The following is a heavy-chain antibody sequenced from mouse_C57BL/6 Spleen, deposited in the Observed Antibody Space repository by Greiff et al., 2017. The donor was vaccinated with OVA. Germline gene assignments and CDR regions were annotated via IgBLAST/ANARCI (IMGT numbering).Heavy chain of an antibody. CDR2: IDPSDSYT. V-gene: IGHV1-59*01. J-gene: IGHJ3*01. CDR1: GYTFTSYW. CDR3: ARGGLRRGAWFAY. D-gene: IGHD2-4*01. Sequence: VQLQQPGAELVRPGTSVKLSCKASGYTFTSYWMHWVKQRPGQGLEWIGVIDPSDSYTNYNQKFKGKATLTVDTSSSTAYMQLSSLTSEDSAVYYCARGGLRRGAWFAYWGQGTLVTVSA.